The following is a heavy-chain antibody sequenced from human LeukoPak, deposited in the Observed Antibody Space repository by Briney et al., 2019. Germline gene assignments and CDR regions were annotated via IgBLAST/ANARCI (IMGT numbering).Heavy chain of an antibody. D-gene: IGHD3-16*01. CDR1: GFSFSNAW. J-gene: IGHJ4*02. CDR3: TAGEGFTDFDS. CDR2: IKREVDGGTT. Sequence: GGSLRLSCAASGFSFSNAWMSWVRQAPGKGLEWVGRIKREVDGGTTIYTAPVKGRFTISRDDSKNTVFLQMSSLKTEDTAVYYRTAGEGFTDFDSWGQGTLVTVSS. V-gene: IGHV3-15*01.